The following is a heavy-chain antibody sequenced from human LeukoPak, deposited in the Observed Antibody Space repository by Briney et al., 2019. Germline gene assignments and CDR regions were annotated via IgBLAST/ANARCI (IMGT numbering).Heavy chain of an antibody. CDR2: IYYSGST. CDR3: VTSIALAGWGGFDV. Sequence: SETLSLTCTVSGGSISSSSYYWGWIRQPPGKGLEWIGSIYYSGSTYYNPSLKSRVTISVDTSKNQFSLKLNSVTVADTAFYYCVTSIALAGWGGFDVWGQGRMVTVSS. D-gene: IGHD6-13*01. V-gene: IGHV4-39*07. J-gene: IGHJ3*01. CDR1: GGSISSSSYY.